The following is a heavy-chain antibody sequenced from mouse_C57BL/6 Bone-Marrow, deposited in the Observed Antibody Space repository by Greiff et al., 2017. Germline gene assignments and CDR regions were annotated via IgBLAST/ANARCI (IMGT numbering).Heavy chain of an antibody. Sequence: VQLQQSGPELVKPGASVKISCKASGYAFSSSWMNWVKQRPGTGLEWIGRIYPGDGDTNYNGKFKGKATLTADKSSSTAYMQLSSLTSEDSAVYFCALPLFDYWGQGTTLTVSS. CDR1: GYAFSSSW. V-gene: IGHV1-82*01. CDR2: IYPGDGDT. CDR3: ALPLFDY. J-gene: IGHJ2*01.